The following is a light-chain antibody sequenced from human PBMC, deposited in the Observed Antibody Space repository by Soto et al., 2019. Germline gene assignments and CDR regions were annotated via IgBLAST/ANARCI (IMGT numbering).Light chain of an antibody. J-gene: IGLJ1*01. CDR3: CSYAGGNTSYV. V-gene: IGLV2-23*01. CDR1: SSDVGSYNL. CDR2: EGT. Sequence: QSALTRPASVSGSPGQSITISCTGTSSDVGSYNLVSWYQQYPGKAPKFIIFEGTRRPSGFSHRFSGSKSGNTASLTISGLQPEDEADYYCCSYAGGNTSYVFGTGTKLTVL.